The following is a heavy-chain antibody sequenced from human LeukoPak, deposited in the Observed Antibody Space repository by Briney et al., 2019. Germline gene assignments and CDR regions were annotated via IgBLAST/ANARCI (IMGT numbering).Heavy chain of an antibody. Sequence: SETLSLTCTVSGGSVSSGGFCWSWIRQHPGKGLEWIGYIYYSGSTYYNPSLRSRVTISVDTSKNQFSLKLSSVTAADTAVYYCARPRSIAVAEPFDYWGQGTLVTVSS. V-gene: IGHV4-31*03. D-gene: IGHD6-19*01. CDR2: IYYSGST. CDR1: GGSVSSGGFC. J-gene: IGHJ4*02. CDR3: ARPRSIAVAEPFDY.